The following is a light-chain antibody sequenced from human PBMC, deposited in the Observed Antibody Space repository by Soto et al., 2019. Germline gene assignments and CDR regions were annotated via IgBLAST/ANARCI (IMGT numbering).Light chain of an antibody. V-gene: IGKV1-5*01. J-gene: IGKJ4*01. CDR2: DVS. CDR1: QSINNL. Sequence: DVQMTQSSSTLSASVGDRVTITCWASQSINNLLAWYQQKPGKAPKFLIYDVSTLESGVPSRFSGSGSGTEFTLTISSLQPEDFATYYCQQYDSYPLTFGGGTKVDIK. CDR3: QQYDSYPLT.